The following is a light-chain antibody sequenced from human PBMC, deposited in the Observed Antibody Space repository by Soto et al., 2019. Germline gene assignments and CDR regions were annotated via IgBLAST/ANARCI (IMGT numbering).Light chain of an antibody. J-gene: IGKJ1*01. CDR1: QSVSSK. Sequence: DIVMTQSPATLSVSPGERATLTCRASQSVSSKLAWYQQKRGQAPRLLMYGASTRATGIPVRFSGSGSGTEFTLTISSLQSEDFAVYYCQQYNDCPRTFGQGTKLEIK. CDR3: QQYNDCPRT. V-gene: IGKV3-15*01. CDR2: GAS.